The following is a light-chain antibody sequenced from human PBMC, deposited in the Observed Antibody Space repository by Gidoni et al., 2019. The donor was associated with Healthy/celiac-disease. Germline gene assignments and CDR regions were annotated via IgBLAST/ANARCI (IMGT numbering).Light chain of an antibody. CDR2: EGS. J-gene: IGLJ2*01. Sequence: QSALTQPASVSGSPGQSITISCTGTSSDVGIYKLVSWYKQHPGKAPTLMLYEGSKRPSGVSNRFSGSKSGNTASLTISGLQAEDYADYYCCSYAGSRVVFGGGTKLTV. V-gene: IGLV2-23*01. CDR3: CSYAGSRVV. CDR1: SSDVGIYKL.